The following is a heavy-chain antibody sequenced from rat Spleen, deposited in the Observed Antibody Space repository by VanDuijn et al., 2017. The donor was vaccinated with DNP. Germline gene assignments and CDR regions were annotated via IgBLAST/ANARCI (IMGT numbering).Heavy chain of an antibody. D-gene: IGHD1-11*01. CDR2: INKDRSTI. CDR1: GFNFNDYW. V-gene: IGHV4-2*01. J-gene: IGHJ2*01. Sequence: EVKLVESGGGLVQPGRSLKLSCAASGFNFNDYWMGWVRQAPGKGLEWIGQINKDRSTINYVPSLKEKITISRDNVQNTLYLQMSKLGSEDTAIYYCAKGPNYGGWSDYFDYWGQGVMVTVSS. CDR3: AKGPNYGGWSDYFDY.